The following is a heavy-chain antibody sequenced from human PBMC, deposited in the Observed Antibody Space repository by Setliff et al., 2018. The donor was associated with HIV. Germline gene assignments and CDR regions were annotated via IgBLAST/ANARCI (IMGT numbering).Heavy chain of an antibody. V-gene: IGHV1-46*01. CDR3: ARPGIAAADYYFDY. CDR2: VNPSGGST. J-gene: IGHJ4*02. CDR1: GYTFTNYN. D-gene: IGHD6-13*01. Sequence: GASVXVSCKASGYTFTNYNIHWVRQAPGQGLEWVGMVNPSGGSTAYAQKFQGRVTIIRDTSTSTVYMDLSSLRSKDTAVYYCARPGIAAADYYFDYWGQGALVTSPQ.